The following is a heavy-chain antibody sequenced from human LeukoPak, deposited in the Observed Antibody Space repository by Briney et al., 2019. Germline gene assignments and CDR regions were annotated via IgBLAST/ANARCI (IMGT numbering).Heavy chain of an antibody. J-gene: IGHJ4*02. D-gene: IGHD2-2*01. V-gene: IGHV3-21*04. CDR1: GFTFSSSA. CDR3: AKGGCSSTSCRFDY. Sequence: PGGSLRLSCAASGFTFSSSAMNWVRQAPGKGLEWVSSINNVGSHIYYADSVKGRFTISRDNAKNSLYLQMNSLRAEDTAVYYCAKGGCSSTSCRFDYWGQGTLVTVSS. CDR2: INNVGSHI.